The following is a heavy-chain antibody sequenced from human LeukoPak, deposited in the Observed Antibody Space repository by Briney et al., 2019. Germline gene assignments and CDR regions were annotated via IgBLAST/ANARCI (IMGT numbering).Heavy chain of an antibody. V-gene: IGHV3-23*01. CDR1: GFTFSSYA. Sequence: PGGSLRLSCAASGFTFSSYAMSWVRQAPGKGLEWVSAISGSGGSTYYADSVKGRFTISRDNSKNTLYLQMNSLRAEDTAVYYCARVRGLRMVRGVTPTWFDPWGQGTLVTVSS. J-gene: IGHJ5*02. D-gene: IGHD3-10*01. CDR2: ISGSGGST. CDR3: ARVRGLRMVRGVTPTWFDP.